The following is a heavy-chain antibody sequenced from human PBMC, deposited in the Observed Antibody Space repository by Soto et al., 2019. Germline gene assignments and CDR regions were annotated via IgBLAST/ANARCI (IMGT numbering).Heavy chain of an antibody. D-gene: IGHD5-18*01. CDR3: VKGNWAYSYNNWFDP. CDR1: VFTFRSYA. Sequence: PRWSLRLSCSVSVFTFRSYAIQWWRQAPGKGLEYVSALSGDGRSTYYADSVKGRFTIFRDNSKNTLFLQMSSLRVEDTAVYYCVKGNWAYSYNNWFDPWGQGTLVTVSS. J-gene: IGHJ5*02. V-gene: IGHV3-64D*06. CDR2: LSGDGRST.